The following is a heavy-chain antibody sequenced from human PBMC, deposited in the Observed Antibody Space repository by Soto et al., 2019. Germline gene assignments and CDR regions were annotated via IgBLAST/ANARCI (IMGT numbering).Heavy chain of an antibody. D-gene: IGHD2-15*01. CDR1: GGSLSSYY. V-gene: IGHV4-59*01. CDR3: ARDTGADCSGGSCYQSLDAFDI. J-gene: IGHJ3*02. CDR2: IYYSGST. Sequence: SETLSLTCTVSGGSLSSYYWSWIRQPPGKGLEWIGYIYYSGSTNYNPSLKSRVTISVDTSKNQFSLKLSSVTAADTAVYYCARDTGADCSGGSCYQSLDAFDIWGQGTMVTVSS.